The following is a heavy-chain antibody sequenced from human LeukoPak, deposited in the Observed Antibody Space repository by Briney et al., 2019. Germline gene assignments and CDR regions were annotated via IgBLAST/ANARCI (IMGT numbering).Heavy chain of an antibody. CDR3: ARVAVVTATGFDY. CDR2: ISAYNGNT. J-gene: IGHJ4*02. CDR1: GYTFTSYG. V-gene: IGHV1-18*01. Sequence: GASVKVSCKASGYTFTSYGISWVRQAPGQGLEWMGWISAYNGNTNYAQKLQGRVTMARDTSTSTVYMELSSLRSEDTAVYYCARVAVVTATGFDYWGQGTLVTVSS. D-gene: IGHD2-21*02.